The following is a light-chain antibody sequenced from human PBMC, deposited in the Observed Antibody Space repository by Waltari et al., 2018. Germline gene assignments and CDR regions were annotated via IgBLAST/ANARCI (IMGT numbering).Light chain of an antibody. CDR1: SDINVRTYK. J-gene: IGLJ3*02. Sequence: QAVLTQPASLSASPGASASLTCTLRSDINVRTYKIYWYQQRPGSPPQFLLKYKPDSTIQPGSGVPSRFSGSKDTSANAFILLISGLQSEDEADYYCMILYNNAVVFGGGTNLTVL. CDR2: YKPDSTI. CDR3: MILYNNAVV. V-gene: IGLV5-45*01.